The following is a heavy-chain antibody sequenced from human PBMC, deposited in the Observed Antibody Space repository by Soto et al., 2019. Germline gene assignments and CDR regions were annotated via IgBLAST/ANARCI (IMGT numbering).Heavy chain of an antibody. D-gene: IGHD5-12*01. J-gene: IGHJ6*02. CDR1: GFTFSDYY. Sequence: GGSLRLSCAASGFTFSDYYMSWIRQAPGKGLEWVSYISSSSSYTNYADSVKGRFTISRDNAKNSLYLQMNSLRAEDTAVYYCARVRAPVDYYYGMDVWGQGTTVTVSS. CDR2: ISSSSSYT. V-gene: IGHV3-11*06. CDR3: ARVRAPVDYYYGMDV.